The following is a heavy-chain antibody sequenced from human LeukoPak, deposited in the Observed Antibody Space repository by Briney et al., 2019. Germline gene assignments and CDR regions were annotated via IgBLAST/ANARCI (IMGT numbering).Heavy chain of an antibody. CDR3: ARRAYYYDSSGPGDY. CDR1: GFTFSSYE. D-gene: IGHD3-22*01. Sequence: SGGSLRLSCAASGFTFSSYEMNWVRQAPGKGLEWVSYISSSGSTIYYADSVKGRFTISRDNAKNSLYLQMNSLRAEDRAVYYCARRAYYYDSSGPGDYWGQGTLVTVSS. V-gene: IGHV3-48*03. J-gene: IGHJ4*02. CDR2: ISSSGSTI.